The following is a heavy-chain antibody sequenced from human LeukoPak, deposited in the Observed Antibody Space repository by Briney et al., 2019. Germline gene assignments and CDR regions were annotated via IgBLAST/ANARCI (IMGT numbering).Heavy chain of an antibody. Sequence: ASVKVSCKASGYTFRSHGIYWVRQAPGQELEWMGWISPYNDETKYARRIQDRVIMTTETSTTTAYMELRGLTSDDTAVYFCAREADTNSWYRPAFRLLDVWGQGTLVTVSS. CDR2: ISPYNDET. D-gene: IGHD6-13*01. J-gene: IGHJ4*02. V-gene: IGHV1-18*01. CDR3: AREADTNSWYRPAFRLLDV. CDR1: GYTFRSHG.